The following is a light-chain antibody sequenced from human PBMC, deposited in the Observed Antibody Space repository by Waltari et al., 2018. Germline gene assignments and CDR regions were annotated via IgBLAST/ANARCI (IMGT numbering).Light chain of an antibody. J-gene: IGKJ3*01. CDR2: GAS. CDR1: SILQSSENKSQ. V-gene: IGKV4-1*01. Sequence: SILQSSENKSQLGWYQQKSGQSPKLLIYGASTRESGVPDRFSGSGSGTDFTLTISSLQTEDVAVYYCQQYYSTPFTFGPGTKVDIK. CDR3: QQYYSTPFT.